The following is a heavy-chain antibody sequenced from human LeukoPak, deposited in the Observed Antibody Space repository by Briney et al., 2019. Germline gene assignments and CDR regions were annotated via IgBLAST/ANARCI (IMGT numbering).Heavy chain of an antibody. D-gene: IGHD2-15*01. CDR2: IYYSGST. CDR3: ARADCSGGSCPFDY. Sequence: SETLSLTCTVSGGSISSGDYYWSWIRQPPGKGLEWIGYIYYSGSTYYNLSLKSRVAISVDTSKNQFSLKLSSVTAADTAVYYCARADCSGGSCPFDYWGQGTLVTVSS. J-gene: IGHJ4*02. CDR1: GGSISSGDYY. V-gene: IGHV4-30-4*01.